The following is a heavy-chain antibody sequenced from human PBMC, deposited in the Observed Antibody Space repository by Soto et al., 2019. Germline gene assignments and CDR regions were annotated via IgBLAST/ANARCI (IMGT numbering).Heavy chain of an antibody. CDR3: ARGFRWRQWSPRWYWYFDL. J-gene: IGHJ2*01. V-gene: IGHV4-34*01. CDR1: GGSFSGYY. Sequence: QVQLQQWGAGLLKPSETLSLTCAVYGGSFSGYYWSWIRQPPGKGLEWIGEINHSGSTNYNPSLKSRVTISVDTSKNQFSLKLSSVTAADTAVYYCARGFRWRQWSPRWYWYFDLWGRGTLVTVSS. CDR2: INHSGST. D-gene: IGHD2-15*01.